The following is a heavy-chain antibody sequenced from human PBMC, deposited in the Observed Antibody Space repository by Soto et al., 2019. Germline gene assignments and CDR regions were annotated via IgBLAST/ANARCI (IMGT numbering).Heavy chain of an antibody. V-gene: IGHV4-59*12. D-gene: IGHD2-2*01. CDR1: GGSFSNYY. J-gene: IGHJ4*02. CDR3: ARVPDY. CDR2: MYHSGST. Sequence: PSETLSLTCTVSGGSFSNYYWSWIRQPPGKGLEWIGYMYHSGSTYYNPSLKSRVTISIDRSKNQFSLKLSSVTAADTAVYYCARVPDYWGQGILVTVS.